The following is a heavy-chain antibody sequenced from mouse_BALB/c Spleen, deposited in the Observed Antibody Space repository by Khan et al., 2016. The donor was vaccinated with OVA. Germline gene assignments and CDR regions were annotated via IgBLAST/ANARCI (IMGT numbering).Heavy chain of an antibody. J-gene: IGHJ1*01. Sequence: EVQLQQSGPELEKPGASVKISCKASGYSFTGYNMNWVKQSNGKSLEWIGNIDPYYGGISYNQKSKGKATLTVDKSSSTAYMQLKSLTSEDSAVYYCASSTWYFDVWGAGTTVTVSS. CDR2: IDPYYGGI. CDR1: GYSFTGYN. V-gene: IGHV1-39*01. CDR3: ASSTWYFDV.